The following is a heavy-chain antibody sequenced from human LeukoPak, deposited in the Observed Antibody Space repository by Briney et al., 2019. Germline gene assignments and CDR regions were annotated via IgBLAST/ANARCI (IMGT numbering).Heavy chain of an antibody. CDR1: GGSISSCY. Sequence: SETLSLTCTVSGGSISSCYWSWIRQPPGKGLEWIGYIYYSGSTNYNPSLKSRVTISVDTSKNQFSLKLSSVTAADTAVYYCARGLPRAVELTHHLYFDYWGQGTLVTVSS. J-gene: IGHJ4*02. V-gene: IGHV4-59*01. CDR2: IYYSGST. D-gene: IGHD1-26*01. CDR3: ARGLPRAVELTHHLYFDY.